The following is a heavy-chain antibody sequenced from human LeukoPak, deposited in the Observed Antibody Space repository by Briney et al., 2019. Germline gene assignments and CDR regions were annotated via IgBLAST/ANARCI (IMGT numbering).Heavy chain of an antibody. J-gene: IGHJ3*02. CDR2: IKQDGSEK. Sequence: TGGSLRLSCAASGFTFSSYWMSWVRQAPGKGLEWVANIKQDGSEKYYVDSVKGRFTISRDNAKNSLYLQMNSLRAEDTALYYCARLDSSGPGAFDIWGQGTMVTVSS. CDR1: GFTFSSYW. D-gene: IGHD3-22*01. V-gene: IGHV3-7*03. CDR3: ARLDSSGPGAFDI.